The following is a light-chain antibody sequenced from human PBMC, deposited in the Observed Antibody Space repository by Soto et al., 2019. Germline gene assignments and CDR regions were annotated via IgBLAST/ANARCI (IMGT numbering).Light chain of an antibody. J-gene: IGKJ2*01. V-gene: IGKV1-39*01. Sequence: DIKMTQSPSSLSASTGDTVTITCRASQNIARYLSWYQQKPGKAPKLLIYATSALQSGVPSRFRGSGAGTEFTLTISSLQPEDFATYYCQQVYSFPHTFGQGTKLEV. CDR1: QNIARY. CDR3: QQVYSFPHT. CDR2: ATS.